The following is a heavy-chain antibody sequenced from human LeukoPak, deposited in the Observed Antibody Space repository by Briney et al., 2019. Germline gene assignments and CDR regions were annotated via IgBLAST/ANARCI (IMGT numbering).Heavy chain of an antibody. J-gene: IGHJ4*02. Sequence: SETLSLTCGVSGGSFSGYYWSWIRQSPGKGLEWIGEINHSGSTNYNPSLKSRVTISIDTSKSQFSLKLTSVTAADTALYFCAIGSFHFLPYFFDYWGPGTQVTVSS. CDR2: INHSGST. CDR3: AIGSFHFLPYFFDY. D-gene: IGHD1-26*01. CDR1: GGSFSGYY. V-gene: IGHV4-34*01.